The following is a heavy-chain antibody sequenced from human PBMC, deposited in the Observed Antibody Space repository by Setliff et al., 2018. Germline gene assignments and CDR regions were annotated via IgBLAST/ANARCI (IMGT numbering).Heavy chain of an antibody. Sequence: GESLKISCKASGYSSPTYWIIWVRQVPGKGLEWMGMIFPADADTRYNPSFKGQVTMSLDRSITTAYLQWDSLKASDTAIYYCAQKHQRASWAFDPWGRGTLVTVSS. J-gene: IGHJ5*02. CDR1: GYSSPTYW. CDR2: IFPADADT. V-gene: IGHV5-51*01. D-gene: IGHD2-2*01. CDR3: AQKHQRASWAFDP.